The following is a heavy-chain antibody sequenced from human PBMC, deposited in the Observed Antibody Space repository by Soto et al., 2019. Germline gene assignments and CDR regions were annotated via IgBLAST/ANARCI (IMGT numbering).Heavy chain of an antibody. CDR2: IIPIFGTA. D-gene: IGHD5-12*01. CDR3: AGDREMATGSYDYYYGMAV. V-gene: IGHV1-69*01. Sequence: QVQLVQSGAEVKKPGSSVKVSCKASGGTFSSYAISWVRQAPGQGLEWMGGIIPIFGTANYAQKLQGRVTSTADESTSTAYMELSSLRSEDTGVYYCAGDREMATGSYDYYYGMAVWGQGTTVTVCS. J-gene: IGHJ6*02. CDR1: GGTFSSYA.